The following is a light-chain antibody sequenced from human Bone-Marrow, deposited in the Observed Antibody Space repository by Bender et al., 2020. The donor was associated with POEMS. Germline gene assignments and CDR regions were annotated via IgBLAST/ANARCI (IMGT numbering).Light chain of an antibody. J-gene: IGLJ2*01. CDR2: DVN. Sequence: QPALTQPRSVSGSPGQSVTISCTGTSSDVGGYNFVSWYQQHPGRAPKVMIYDVNKRPSGVPDRFSGSKSGNTASLTISGLQAEDEADYYCFSYAGSYIHVAVGGGTTLTVL. CDR1: SSDVGGYNF. CDR3: FSYAGSYIHVA. V-gene: IGLV2-11*01.